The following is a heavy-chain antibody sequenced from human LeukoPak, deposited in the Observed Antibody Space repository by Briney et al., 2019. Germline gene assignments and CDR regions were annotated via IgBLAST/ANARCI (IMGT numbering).Heavy chain of an antibody. Sequence: PGGSLRLSCAASGFTFSSYWMHWVRQAPGKGLEWVSVMSADSATTFYADSVKGRFTISRDNAKNTVFLQMSSLRAEDTALYYCARKSASGNYPLDYWGQGTLVTVSS. CDR2: MSADSATT. CDR1: GFTFSSYW. CDR3: ARKSASGNYPLDY. D-gene: IGHD3-10*01. J-gene: IGHJ4*02. V-gene: IGHV3-23*01.